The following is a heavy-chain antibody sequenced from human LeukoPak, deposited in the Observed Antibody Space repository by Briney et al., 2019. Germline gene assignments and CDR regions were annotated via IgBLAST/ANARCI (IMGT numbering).Heavy chain of an antibody. CDR1: GYTFTGYY. Sequence: ASVKVSCKAFGYTFTGYYIHWVRQARGQGLEWMGWINPNSGDTSYAQKSQGWVTMTRDMSISTVYLELNRLRSDDTAVYYCTRGYFDYWGRGTLVTVSS. CDR3: TRGYFDY. V-gene: IGHV1-2*04. CDR2: INPNSGDT. J-gene: IGHJ4*02.